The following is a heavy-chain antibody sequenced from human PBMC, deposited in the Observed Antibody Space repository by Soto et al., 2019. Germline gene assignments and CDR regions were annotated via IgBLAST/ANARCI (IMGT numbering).Heavy chain of an antibody. CDR2: ISGSGGST. CDR3: ADAYCGGDCPFDY. J-gene: IGHJ4*02. CDR1: GFTFSSYA. Sequence: GSLRLSCAASGFTFSSYAMSWVRQAPGKGLEWVSAISGSGGSTYYADSVKGRFTISRDNSKNTLYLQMNSLRAEDTAVYYCADAYCGGDCPFDYWGQGTLVTVSS. V-gene: IGHV3-23*01. D-gene: IGHD2-21*02.